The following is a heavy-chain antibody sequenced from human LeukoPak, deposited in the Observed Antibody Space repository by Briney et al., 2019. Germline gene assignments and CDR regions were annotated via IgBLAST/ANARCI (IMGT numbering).Heavy chain of an antibody. J-gene: IGHJ4*02. CDR2: ISSSSSYI. CDR1: GFTFSSYR. D-gene: IGHD5-12*01. CDR3: ARSRGVSGYDFAY. V-gene: IGHV3-21*01. Sequence: GGSLRLSCAASGFTFSSYRMNWVRQAPGKGLEWVSAISSSSSYIYYADSVKGRFTISRDNAKNSLYLQMNSLRVEDTAVYYCARSRGVSGYDFAYWGQGTLVTVSS.